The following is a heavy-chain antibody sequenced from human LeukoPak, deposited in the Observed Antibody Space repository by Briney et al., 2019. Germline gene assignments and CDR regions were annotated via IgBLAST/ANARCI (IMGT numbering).Heavy chain of an antibody. J-gene: IGHJ4*02. CDR1: GFTFSSYG. Sequence: GGSLRLSCAASGFTFSSYGMHWVRQAPGKGLEWVAVISYDGSNKYYADSVKGRFTISRDNSKNTLYLQMNSLRAEDTVVYYCAKDSSSWSPAYWGQGTLVTVSS. V-gene: IGHV3-30*18. CDR3: AKDSSSWSPAY. D-gene: IGHD6-13*01. CDR2: ISYDGSNK.